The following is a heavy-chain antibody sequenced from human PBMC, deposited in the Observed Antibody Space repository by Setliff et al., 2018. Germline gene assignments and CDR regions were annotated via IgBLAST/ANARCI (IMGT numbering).Heavy chain of an antibody. Sequence: PSETLSLTCAVSGGSNSGGTWWTWVRQSPEKGLEWIGEISHSGITNYKSSLKSRATISIDMSKRQFSLDLTSVTAADTAIYFCTVRDFNCTDGRCAYFFDPWGQGALVTVPS. CDR3: TVRDFNCTDGRCAYFFDP. J-gene: IGHJ1*01. V-gene: IGHV4-4*02. CDR2: ISHSGIT. CDR1: GGSNSGGTW. D-gene: IGHD2-8*02.